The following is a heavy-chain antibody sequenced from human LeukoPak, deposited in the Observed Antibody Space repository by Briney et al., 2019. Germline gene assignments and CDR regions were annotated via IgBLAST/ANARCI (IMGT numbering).Heavy chain of an antibody. D-gene: IGHD2-15*01. V-gene: IGHV3-23*01. CDR2: ISGSGGST. Sequence: GGPLRLSCAASGFTFSSYAMSWVRQAPGKGLEWVSGISGSGGSTYYADSVKGRFTIFRDNSKNTLYLQMNSLRAEDTAVYHCANGWSPDYWGRGTLVTVSS. CDR1: GFTFSSYA. J-gene: IGHJ4*02. CDR3: ANGWSPDY.